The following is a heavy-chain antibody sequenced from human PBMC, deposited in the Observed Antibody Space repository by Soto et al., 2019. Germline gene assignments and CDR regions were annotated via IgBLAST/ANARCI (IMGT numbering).Heavy chain of an antibody. Sequence: GASVKLSCKASGDTFSSYAISWVRKAPGKGLEWMGGIIPIFGTANYAQKFQGRVTITADESTSTAYMELSSLRSEDTAVYYCPSGSYCSSTSCYGGYYYYYGMDVWGQGTTVTVSS. D-gene: IGHD2-2*01. CDR3: PSGSYCSSTSCYGGYYYYYGMDV. J-gene: IGHJ6*02. CDR1: GDTFSSYA. CDR2: IIPIFGTA. V-gene: IGHV1-69*13.